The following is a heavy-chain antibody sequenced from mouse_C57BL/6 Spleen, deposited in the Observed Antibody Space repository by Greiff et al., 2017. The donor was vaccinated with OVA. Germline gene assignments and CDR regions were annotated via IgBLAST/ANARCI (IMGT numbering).Heavy chain of an antibody. V-gene: IGHV2-5*01. Sequence: VKLVESGPGLVQPSQSLSITCTVSGFSLTSYGVHWVRQSPGKGLEWLGVIWRGGSTDYNAAFMSRLSITKDNSKSQVFFKMNSLQADDTAIYYCAKPTVVGDWWYFDVWGTGTTVTVSS. CDR3: AKPTVVGDWWYFDV. CDR2: IWRGGST. D-gene: IGHD1-1*01. CDR1: GFSLTSYG. J-gene: IGHJ1*03.